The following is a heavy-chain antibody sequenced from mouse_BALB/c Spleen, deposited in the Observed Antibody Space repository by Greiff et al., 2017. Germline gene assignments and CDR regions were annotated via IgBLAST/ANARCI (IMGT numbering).Heavy chain of an antibody. CDR1: GFTFSSYT. J-gene: IGHJ3*01. CDR2: ISSGGSYT. V-gene: IGHV5-6-4*01. Sequence: EVKLQESGGGLVKPGGSLKLSCAASGFTFSSYTMSWVRQTPEKRLEWVATISSGGSYTYYPDSVKGRFTISRDNAKNTLYLQMSSLKSEDTAMYYCTREEASRGFAYWGQGTLVTVSA. CDR3: TREEASRGFAY.